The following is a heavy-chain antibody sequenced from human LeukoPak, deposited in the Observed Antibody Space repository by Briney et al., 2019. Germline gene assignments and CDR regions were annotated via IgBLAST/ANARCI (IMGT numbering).Heavy chain of an antibody. CDR3: AREYSGSSPLGY. D-gene: IGHD1-26*01. CDR1: GGTFSSYA. Sequence: SVKVSCKASGGTFSSYAISWVRQAPGQGLEWMGGNIPIFGTANYAQKFQGRVTITADESTSTAYMELSSLRSEDTAVYYCAREYSGSSPLGYWGQGTLVTVSS. V-gene: IGHV1-69*13. CDR2: NIPIFGTA. J-gene: IGHJ4*02.